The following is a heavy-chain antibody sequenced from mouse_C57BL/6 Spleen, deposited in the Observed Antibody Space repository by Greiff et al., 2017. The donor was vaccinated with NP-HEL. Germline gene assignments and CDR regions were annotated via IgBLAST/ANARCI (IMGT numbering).Heavy chain of an antibody. CDR2: ISDGGSYT. V-gene: IGHV5-4*01. CDR1: GFTFSSYA. CDR3: AREVEGFAY. Sequence: EVQVVESGGGLVKPGGSLKLSCAASGFTFSSYAMSWVRQTPEKRLEWVATISDGGSYTYYPDNVKGRFTISRDNAKNNLYLQMSHLKSEDTAMYYCAREVEGFAYWGQGTLVTVSA. J-gene: IGHJ3*01.